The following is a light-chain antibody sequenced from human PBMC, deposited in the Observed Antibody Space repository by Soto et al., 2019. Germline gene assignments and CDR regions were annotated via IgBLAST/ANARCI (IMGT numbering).Light chain of an antibody. CDR3: SSYATSTTLPYV. J-gene: IGLJ1*01. CDR1: SSDIGAYNY. V-gene: IGLV2-14*01. Sequence: QSALTQPASVSGSPGQSTTISCTGTSSDIGAYNYVSWCQQYPGKAPKLMIYDVSNRPSGVSNRFSGSKSGNTASLTISELQAEDEADYYCSSYATSTTLPYVFGTGTKLTVL. CDR2: DVS.